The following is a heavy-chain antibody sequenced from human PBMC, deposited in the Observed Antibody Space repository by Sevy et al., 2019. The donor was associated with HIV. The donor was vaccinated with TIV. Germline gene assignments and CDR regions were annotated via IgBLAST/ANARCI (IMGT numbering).Heavy chain of an antibody. CDR1: GGSISSYY. V-gene: IGHV4-59*01. CDR2: IYYSGST. Sequence: SETLSLTCTVSGGSISSYYWSWIRQPPGKGLEWIGYIYYSGSTNYNPSLKSRVTISVDTSKNQFSLKLSSVTAVDTAVYYCASWTFRDGYNSPFDYWGQGTLVTVSS. J-gene: IGHJ4*02. D-gene: IGHD5-12*01. CDR3: ASWTFRDGYNSPFDY.